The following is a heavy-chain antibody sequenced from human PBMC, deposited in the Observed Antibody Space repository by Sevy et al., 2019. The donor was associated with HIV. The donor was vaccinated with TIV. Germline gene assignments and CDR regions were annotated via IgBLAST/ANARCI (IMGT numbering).Heavy chain of an antibody. CDR1: GFTFSRYS. J-gene: IGHJ4*01. D-gene: IGHD6-19*01. CDR2: ISSGNSYI. CDR3: AGGSGAVVAGNYFDY. V-gene: IGHV3-21*01. Sequence: GGSLRLSCGASGFTFSRYSMNWVRQAPGKGLEWVSSISSGNSYIYYADSVKGRFTISRDNAKNSLYLHMNSLRAEDTAVYYCAGGSGAVVAGNYFDYWGQESWSPSPQ.